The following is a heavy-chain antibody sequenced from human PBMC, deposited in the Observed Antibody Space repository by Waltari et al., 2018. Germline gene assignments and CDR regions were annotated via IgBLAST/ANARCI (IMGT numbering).Heavy chain of an antibody. J-gene: IGHJ3*02. D-gene: IGHD3-3*01. V-gene: IGHV3-48*01. CDR2: ISSSSSTI. CDR1: GFTFSSYS. Sequence: EVQLVESGGGLVQPGGSLRLSCAASGFTFSSYSMNWVRQAPGKGLEWVSYISSSSSTIYYADSVKGRFTISRDNSKNTLYLQMNSLRAEDTAVYYCARAPGEDFWSPQYAFDIWGQGTMVTVSS. CDR3: ARAPGEDFWSPQYAFDI.